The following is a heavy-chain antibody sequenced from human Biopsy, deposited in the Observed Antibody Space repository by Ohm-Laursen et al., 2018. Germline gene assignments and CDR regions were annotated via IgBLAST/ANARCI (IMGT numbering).Heavy chain of an antibody. J-gene: IGHJ4*02. CDR2: IYYSGST. V-gene: IGHV4-59*07. Sequence: SDTLSLTRTVSGGSIGSFFWSWIRQPPGKGLEWIGYIYYSGSTNYNPSLRSRVTISVDRSKNQFSLELSSVTAADTAVYYCARVGAGAPSIDYFDYWGQGALVTVSS. D-gene: IGHD1-26*01. CDR1: GGSIGSFF. CDR3: ARVGAGAPSIDYFDY.